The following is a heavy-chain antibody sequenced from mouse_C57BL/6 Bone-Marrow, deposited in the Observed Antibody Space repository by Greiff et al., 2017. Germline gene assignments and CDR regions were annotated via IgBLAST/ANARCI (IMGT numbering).Heavy chain of an antibody. D-gene: IGHD2-1*01. Sequence: DVKLVESGGDLLKPGGSLKLSCASSGFTFRSYGMSLVRQPPDTRLEWVATISSGGRYTYCPDSVKGRFTISRDNDKNTRYLQMSSLKSEDTAMYYCARSTIYYYAMDYWGQGTSVTVSS. CDR2: ISSGGRYT. J-gene: IGHJ4*01. V-gene: IGHV5-6*02. CDR1: GFTFRSYG. CDR3: ARSTIYYYAMDY.